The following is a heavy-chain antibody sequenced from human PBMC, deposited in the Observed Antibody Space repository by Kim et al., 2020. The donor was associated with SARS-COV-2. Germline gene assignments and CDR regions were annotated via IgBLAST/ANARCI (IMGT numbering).Heavy chain of an antibody. D-gene: IGHD2-2*02. CDR1: GYSFTSYW. J-gene: IGHJ6*02. V-gene: IGHV5-51*01. CDR2: IYPGDSDT. CDR3: ARHHGRPGVPAAIGEADYYYYYYGMDV. Sequence: GESLKISCKGSGYSFTSYWIGWVRQMPGKGLEWMGIIYPGDSDTRYSPSFQGQVTISADKSISTAYLQWSSLKASDTAMYYCARHHGRPGVPAAIGEADYYYYYYGMDVWGQGTTVTVSS.